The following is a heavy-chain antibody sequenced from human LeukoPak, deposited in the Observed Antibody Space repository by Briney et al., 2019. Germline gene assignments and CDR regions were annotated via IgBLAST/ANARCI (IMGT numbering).Heavy chain of an antibody. Sequence: SETLSLTCTVSGGSISSYYWSWFRQPPGKGLEWIGYIYYSGSTNYNPSLKSRVTISVDTSKNQFSLKLSSVTAADTAVYYCARDRPGGSSLDYWGQGTLVTVSS. CDR2: IYYSGST. V-gene: IGHV4-59*01. CDR3: ARDRPGGSSLDY. D-gene: IGHD6-13*01. J-gene: IGHJ4*02. CDR1: GGSISSYY.